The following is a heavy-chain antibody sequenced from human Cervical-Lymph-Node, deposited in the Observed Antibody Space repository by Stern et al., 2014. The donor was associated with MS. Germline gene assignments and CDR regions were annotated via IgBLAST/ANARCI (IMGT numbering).Heavy chain of an antibody. CDR3: ARRGSNKYYGMDV. J-gene: IGHJ6*02. Sequence: QLVESGPEVKNPGASVKVSCKASGYIFSTFGISWVRQAPGQGLEWLGTISVKHGNTNSAQKVQGRLIMTTDTSTSTAYMELRNLRVDDTGVYYCARRGSNKYYGMDVWGQGTTVTVSS. V-gene: IGHV1-18*01. D-gene: IGHD4-11*01. CDR1: GYIFSTFG. CDR2: ISVKHGNT.